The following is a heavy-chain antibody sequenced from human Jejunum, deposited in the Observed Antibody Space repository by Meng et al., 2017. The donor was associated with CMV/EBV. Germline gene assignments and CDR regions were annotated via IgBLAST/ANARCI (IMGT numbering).Heavy chain of an antibody. CDR1: TLSNYI. D-gene: IGHD3-9*01. CDR2: INPIGTVS. CDR3: ATSRHGAGMYYSVERYFGF. V-gene: IGHV1-69*02. Sequence: TLSNYIINWVRQAPGQGPEWMGGINPIGTVSNYAQKFQGRVTIMADKFTRTGYMEMSSLRSEDTAVYYCATSRHGAGMYYSVERYFGFWGQGTLVTVSS. J-gene: IGHJ4*02.